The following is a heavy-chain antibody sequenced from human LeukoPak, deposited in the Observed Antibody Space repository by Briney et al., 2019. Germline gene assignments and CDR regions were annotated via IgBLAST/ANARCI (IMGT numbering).Heavy chain of an antibody. CDR1: GGSISSYH. D-gene: IGHD3-9*01. V-gene: IGHV4-59*01. CDR2: IYYSGST. J-gene: IGHJ6*03. CDR3: AREGYDILTGPHTDYYYYYMDV. Sequence: PSETLSLTCSVSGGSISSYHWSWIRQPPGKGLEWIGYIYYSGSTNYNPSLKSRVTISVDTSKNQFSLKLSSVTAADTAVYYCAREGYDILTGPHTDYYYYYMDVWGKGTTVTISS.